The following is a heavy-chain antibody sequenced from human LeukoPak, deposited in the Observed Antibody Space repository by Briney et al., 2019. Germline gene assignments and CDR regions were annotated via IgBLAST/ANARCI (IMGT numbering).Heavy chain of an antibody. CDR3: AKVLVGATGGGFDY. D-gene: IGHD1-26*01. Sequence: PGGSLRLSCAASGFTVSSNYMSWVRQAPGKGLEWVSVIYSGGSTYYADSVKGRFTISRDNSKNTLYLQMNSLRAEDTAVYYCAKVLVGATGGGFDYWGQGTLVTVSS. V-gene: IGHV3-66*01. CDR2: IYSGGST. J-gene: IGHJ4*02. CDR1: GFTVSSNY.